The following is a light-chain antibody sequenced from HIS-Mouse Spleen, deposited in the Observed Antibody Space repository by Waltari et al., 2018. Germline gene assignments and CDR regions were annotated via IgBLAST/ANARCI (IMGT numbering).Light chain of an antibody. CDR2: DAS. CDR3: QQYDNLPLT. J-gene: IGKJ4*01. CDR1: QDISNY. Sequence: DIQMTQSPSSLSASVGDRVTITFQASQDISNYLNWYQQKPGKAPKLLIYDASNLETGVSSRFSGSGSGTDFTFTISRLQPEDIATYCCQQYDNLPLTVGGGTKVEIK. V-gene: IGKV1-33*01.